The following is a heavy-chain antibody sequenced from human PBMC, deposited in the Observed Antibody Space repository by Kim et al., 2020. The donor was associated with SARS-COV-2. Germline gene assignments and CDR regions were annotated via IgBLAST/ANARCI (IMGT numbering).Heavy chain of an antibody. D-gene: IGHD4-17*01. CDR3: AKAVTTTDYYYYGMDV. CDR2: ISGSGGST. CDR1: GFTFSSYA. V-gene: IGHV3-23*01. Sequence: GGSLKLSCAASGFTFSSYAMSWVRQAPGKGLEWVSAISGSGGSTYYADSVKGRFTISRDNSKNTLYLQMNSLRAEDTAVYYCAKAVTTTDYYYYGMDVWGQGTMVTVSS. J-gene: IGHJ6*02.